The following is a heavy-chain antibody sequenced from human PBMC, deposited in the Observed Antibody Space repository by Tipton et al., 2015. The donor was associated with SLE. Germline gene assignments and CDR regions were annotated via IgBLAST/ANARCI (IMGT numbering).Heavy chain of an antibody. CDR1: GYTFTSYD. CDR2: ISADNGNT. D-gene: IGHD3-22*01. J-gene: IGHJ5*02. CDR3: ARDSFYYGTGGYYRNWFDP. Sequence: QLVQSGAEVKKPGASVKVSCKASGYTFTSYDINWVRQAPGQGLEWMGWISADNGNTNYAQKLQGRVTMTTDTSTSTAYMALRSLRSDDTAVYYCARDSFYYGTGGYYRNWFDPWGQGTLVTVSS. V-gene: IGHV1-18*01.